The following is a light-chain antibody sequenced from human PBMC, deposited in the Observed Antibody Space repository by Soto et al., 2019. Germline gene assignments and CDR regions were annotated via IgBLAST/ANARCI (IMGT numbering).Light chain of an antibody. J-gene: IGKJ2*01. CDR2: DAS. CDR1: QSVSSD. Sequence: EIVMTQSPATLSVSPGERATLSCRAGQSVSSDLAWYQQKPGRAPRLLIYDASTRATGIPARFIGSGSGTEFTLTISSLQSEDFAVYDCAQYNNWPPHTFGQGTRLEIK. CDR3: AQYNNWPPHT. V-gene: IGKV3-15*01.